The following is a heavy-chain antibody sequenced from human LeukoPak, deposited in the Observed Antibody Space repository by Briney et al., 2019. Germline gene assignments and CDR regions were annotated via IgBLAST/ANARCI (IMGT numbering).Heavy chain of an antibody. CDR2: MNPNSGNT. V-gene: IGHV1-8*01. J-gene: IGHJ5*02. Sequence: ASVKVSCKASGYTFTSYDINWVRQATGQGLEWVGWMNPNSGNTGYAEKFQGRVTMTRNTSISTAYMELSSLRSEDTAVYYCARGHYYGSGALRNWFYPWGQGTLVTVSS. D-gene: IGHD3-10*01. CDR3: ARGHYYGSGALRNWFYP. CDR1: GYTFTSYD.